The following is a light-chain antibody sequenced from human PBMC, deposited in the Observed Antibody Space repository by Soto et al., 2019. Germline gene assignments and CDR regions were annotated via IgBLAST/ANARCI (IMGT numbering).Light chain of an antibody. CDR1: QDILSW. J-gene: IGKJ3*01. CDR3: QQANSFPIT. CDR2: ASS. Sequence: DIQMTQSPSYVSASVGDRVTITCRASQDILSWLAWYQQKPGEAPRLLIYASSNLQSGVPSRFSGSESGTDFTLTISSLQPEDFATYYCQQANSFPITFGPGTRLDIK. V-gene: IGKV1-12*01.